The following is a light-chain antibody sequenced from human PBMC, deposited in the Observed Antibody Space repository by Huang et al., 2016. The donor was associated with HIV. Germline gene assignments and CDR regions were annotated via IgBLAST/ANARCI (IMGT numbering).Light chain of an antibody. Sequence: DIVMTQSPLSLPVTPGEPASISCRSSQSLLHRNGNNYLDWYLQKPGQSPQLLIYVASSRSSGVPDRFNGSVSGTDFTLKISRVEAEDVGVYYCMQALQTPLTFGGGTKVEIK. CDR2: VAS. J-gene: IGKJ4*01. V-gene: IGKV2-28*01. CDR3: MQALQTPLT. CDR1: QSLLHRNGNNY.